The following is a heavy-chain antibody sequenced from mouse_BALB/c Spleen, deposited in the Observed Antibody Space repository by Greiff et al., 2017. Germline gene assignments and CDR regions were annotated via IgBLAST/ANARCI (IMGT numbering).Heavy chain of an antibody. CDR1: GFTFSSFG. CDR3: AREEKGRGFAY. V-gene: IGHV5-17*02. CDR2: ISSGSSTI. Sequence: EVKLMESGGGLVQPGGSRKLSCAASGFTFSSFGMHWVRQAPEKGLEWVAYISSGSSTIYYADTVKGRFTISRDNPKNTLFLQMTSLRSEDTAMFYCAREEKGRGFAYWGQGTLVTVSA. J-gene: IGHJ3*01. D-gene: IGHD3-3*01.